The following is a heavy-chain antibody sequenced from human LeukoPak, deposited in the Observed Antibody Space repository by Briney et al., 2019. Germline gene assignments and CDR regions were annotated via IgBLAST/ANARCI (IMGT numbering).Heavy chain of an antibody. D-gene: IGHD3-10*01. Sequence: SETLSLTCTVSGVSISSSNYYWGWIRQPPGKGLEWIGSIYYSGSTYYNPSLKSRVTISVDTSKNQFSLKLSSVTAADTAVYYCARSGKYGSGSVDRKFDYWGQGTLVTVSS. CDR3: ARSGKYGSGSVDRKFDY. J-gene: IGHJ4*02. CDR1: GVSISSSNYY. V-gene: IGHV4-39*01. CDR2: IYYSGST.